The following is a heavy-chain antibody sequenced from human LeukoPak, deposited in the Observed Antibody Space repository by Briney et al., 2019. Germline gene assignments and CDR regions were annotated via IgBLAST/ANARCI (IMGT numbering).Heavy chain of an antibody. CDR3: ARLWSIFGDDYTYFDY. J-gene: IGHJ4*02. CDR2: IYPGDSDT. CDR1: GYSFTSYW. V-gene: IGHV5-51*01. D-gene: IGHD3-3*01. Sequence: GESLKISWKGSGYSFTSYWIGWVRQMPGKGLEWMGIIYPGDSDTRYSPSFQGQVTISADKSISTAYLPWSSLKASDTAMYYCARLWSIFGDDYTYFDYWGQGTLVTVSS.